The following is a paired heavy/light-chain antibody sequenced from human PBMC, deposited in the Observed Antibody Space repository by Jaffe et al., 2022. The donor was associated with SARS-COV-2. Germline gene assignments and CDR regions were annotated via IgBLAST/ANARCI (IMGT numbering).Light chain of an antibody. CDR3: AAWDDSLNVWV. CDR1: SSNIGSNT. Sequence: QSVLTQPPSASGTPGQRVTISCSGSSSNIGSNTVNWYQQLPGTAPKLLIYSNNQRPSGVPDRFSGSKSGTSASLAISGLQSEDEADYYCAAWDDSLNVWVFGGGTKLTVL. J-gene: IGLJ3*02. CDR2: SNN. V-gene: IGLV1-44*01.
Heavy chain of an antibody. J-gene: IGHJ4*02. CDR2: IYTSGST. V-gene: IGHV4-4*07. CDR3: ARGFVGDSFDY. CDR1: GGSISSYY. D-gene: IGHD3-16*01. Sequence: QVQLQESGPGLVKPSETLSLTCTVSGGSISSYYWSWIRQPAGKGLEWIGRIYTSGSTNYNPSLKSRVTMSVDTSKNQFSLKLSSVTAADTAVYYCARGFVGDSFDYWGQGTLVTVSS.